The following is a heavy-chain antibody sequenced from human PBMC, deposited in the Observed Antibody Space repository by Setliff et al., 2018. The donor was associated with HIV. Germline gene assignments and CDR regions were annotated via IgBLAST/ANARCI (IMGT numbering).Heavy chain of an antibody. CDR2: IHTSGNT. V-gene: IGHV4-61*09. CDR1: GDSISSGSYL. Sequence: SETLSLTCTVSGDSISSGSYLWIWIRQPAGKGLEWIGHIHTSGNTKYNPSLKGRVTISADTSKNQFSLNLSSVTAAETAVYYCARVGYHGSGRYSFDYWGQGTLVTVSS. J-gene: IGHJ4*02. D-gene: IGHD3-10*01. CDR3: ARVGYHGSGRYSFDY.